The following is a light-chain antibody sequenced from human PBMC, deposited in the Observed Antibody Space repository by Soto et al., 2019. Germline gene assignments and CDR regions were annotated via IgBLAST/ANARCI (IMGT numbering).Light chain of an antibody. CDR3: CSYAGSSTYV. Sequence: QSVLTQPPSASGSPGQSVTISCTGTSSDVGGYNFVSWYQQYPGKAPKLIIYEGSKRPSGVSNRFSGSKSGNTASLTISGLQAEDEADYYCCSYAGSSTYVFGTGTKVTVL. J-gene: IGLJ1*01. CDR1: SSDVGGYNF. V-gene: IGLV2-23*01. CDR2: EGS.